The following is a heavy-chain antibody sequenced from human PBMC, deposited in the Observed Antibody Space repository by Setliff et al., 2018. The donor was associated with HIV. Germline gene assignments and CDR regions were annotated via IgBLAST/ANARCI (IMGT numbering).Heavy chain of an antibody. CDR1: GGSISSYY. CDR2: FHHSGSA. D-gene: IGHD6-13*01. V-gene: IGHV4-59*12. J-gene: IGHJ3*02. CDR3: ARAIVYGSAFDI. Sequence: SETLSLTCNVSGGSISSYYWNWIRQPPGKGLEWIGSFHHSGSASYNPSLKSRVTISVDTSKNQFSLKLSSVTAADTAVYYCARAIVYGSAFDIWGQGTMVTVSS.